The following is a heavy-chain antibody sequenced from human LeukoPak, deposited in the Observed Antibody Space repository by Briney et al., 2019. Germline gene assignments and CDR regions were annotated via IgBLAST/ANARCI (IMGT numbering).Heavy chain of an antibody. Sequence: SETLSLTCTVSGGSISSSSYYWGWIRQPPGKGLEWIGSIYYSGSTYYNPSLKSRVTISVDTSKNQFSLKLSSVTAADTAVYYCAGTDMVRGVTGAFDIWGQGTMVTVSS. V-gene: IGHV4-39*07. CDR3: AGTDMVRGVTGAFDI. CDR1: GGSISSSSYY. D-gene: IGHD3-10*01. CDR2: IYYSGST. J-gene: IGHJ3*02.